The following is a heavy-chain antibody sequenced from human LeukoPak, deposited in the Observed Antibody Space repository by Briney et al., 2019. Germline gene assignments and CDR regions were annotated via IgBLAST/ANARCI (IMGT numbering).Heavy chain of an antibody. Sequence: PSETLSLTCTVSGGSISSSSYYWGWNRQPPGKGLEWIGSIYYSGSTYYNPSLKSRVTISVDTSKNQFSLKLSSVTAADTAVYYCARDSYDFWSGYSHRYYYYYMDVWGKGTTVTVSS. CDR3: ARDSYDFWSGYSHRYYYYYMDV. CDR2: IYYSGST. CDR1: GGSISSSSYY. D-gene: IGHD3-3*01. V-gene: IGHV4-39*07. J-gene: IGHJ6*03.